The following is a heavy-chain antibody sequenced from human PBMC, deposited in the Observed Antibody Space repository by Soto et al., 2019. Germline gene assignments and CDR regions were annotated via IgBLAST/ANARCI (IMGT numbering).Heavy chain of an antibody. CDR3: TRHDKYSSGWYEGAFDI. D-gene: IGHD6-19*01. Sequence: PGGSLRLSCTASGFRFGDYAMSWFRQAPGKGLEWVGFIRRKAYGGTTEYAASVKGRFTISRDDSKSIAYLQMNSLKTEDTAVYSCTRHDKYSSGWYEGAFDIWGQGTMVTVSS. V-gene: IGHV3-49*03. J-gene: IGHJ3*02. CDR1: GFRFGDYA. CDR2: IRRKAYGGTT.